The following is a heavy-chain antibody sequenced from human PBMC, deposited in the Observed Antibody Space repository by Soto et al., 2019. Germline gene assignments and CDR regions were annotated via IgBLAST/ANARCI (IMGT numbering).Heavy chain of an antibody. CDR3: ARLSRELLSSDYYYYGMDV. CDR1: GYTFTGYY. J-gene: IGHJ6*02. Sequence: ASVKVSCKASGYTFTGYYMHWVRQAPGQGLEWMGWINPNSGGTNYAQKFQGRVTMTRDTSISTAYMELSRLRSDDTAVYYCARLSRELLSSDYYYYGMDVWGQGATVTVSS. V-gene: IGHV1-2*02. D-gene: IGHD1-26*01. CDR2: INPNSGGT.